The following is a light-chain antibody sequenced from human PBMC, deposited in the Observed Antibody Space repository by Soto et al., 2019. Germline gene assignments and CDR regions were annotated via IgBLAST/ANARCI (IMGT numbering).Light chain of an antibody. CDR3: QQSYSTPRT. Sequence: DIQMTQSPSSLSASVGDRVTITCRASQSISNYLNWYPQKPGKAPKLLMYAASSLQSGVPSRFGGSGSGTDFTLTISSLQPEDFATYYCQQSYSTPRTFGQGTKVEIK. J-gene: IGKJ1*01. CDR1: QSISNY. CDR2: AAS. V-gene: IGKV1-39*01.